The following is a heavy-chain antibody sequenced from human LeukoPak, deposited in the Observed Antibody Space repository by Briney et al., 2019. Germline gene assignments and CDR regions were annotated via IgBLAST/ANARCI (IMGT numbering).Heavy chain of an antibody. CDR2: IKQDGSEK. V-gene: IGHV3-7*01. CDR1: GFTFSSYW. J-gene: IGHJ3*02. D-gene: IGHD3-22*01. CDR3: ASDDSSGYYYDAFDI. Sequence: GGSLRLSCAASGFTFSSYWMNWVRQAPGKGLEWVANIKQDGSEKYYVDSVKGRFTISRDNAKNSLYLQMNSLRAEDTAVYYCASDDSSGYYYDAFDIWGQGTMVTVSS.